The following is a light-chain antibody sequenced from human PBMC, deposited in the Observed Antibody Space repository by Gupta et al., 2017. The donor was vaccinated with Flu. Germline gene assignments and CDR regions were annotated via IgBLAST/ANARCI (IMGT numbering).Light chain of an antibody. CDR3: QQSYRTGWT. J-gene: IGKJ1*01. CDR2: AAS. CDR1: QSISSY. V-gene: IGKV1-39*01. Sequence: DIQLTPSPSSLSASVGDRVTITCRASQSISSYLNWYQQKPGKAPKLLIYAASSLQSGVPSRFSGSGSGTDFTLTISSLQPEDFATYYCQQSYRTGWTCGQGTKVEFK.